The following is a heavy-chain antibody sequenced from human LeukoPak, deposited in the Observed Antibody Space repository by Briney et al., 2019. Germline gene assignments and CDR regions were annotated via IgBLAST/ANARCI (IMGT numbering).Heavy chain of an antibody. CDR1: GYPISSGYY. J-gene: IGHJ4*02. D-gene: IGHD3-10*01. CDR3: ARGMVRGATFDY. V-gene: IGHV4-38-2*02. Sequence: SETLSLTCTISGYPISSGYYWGWIRQPPGKGLEWIGSIYHSGSTYYNPSLKSRVTISVDTSKNQFSLKLSSVTAADTAVYYCARGMVRGATFDYWGQGTLVTVSS. CDR2: IYHSGST.